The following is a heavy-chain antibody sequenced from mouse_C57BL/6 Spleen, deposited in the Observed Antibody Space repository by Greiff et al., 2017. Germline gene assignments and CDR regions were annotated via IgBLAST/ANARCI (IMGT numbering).Heavy chain of an antibody. CDR1: GYTFTDYN. V-gene: IGHV1-18*01. J-gene: IGHJ1*03. CDR3: ARSDFLDWYFEG. Sequence: VQLQQSGPELVKPGASVKIPCKASGYTFTDYNMDWVKQSHGKSLEWIGDITPNNGGTIYNQKFKGKATLTVDKSSSTAYMELRSLTSEDTAVYYCARSDFLDWYFEGWGTGTTVTVSS. CDR2: ITPNNGGT.